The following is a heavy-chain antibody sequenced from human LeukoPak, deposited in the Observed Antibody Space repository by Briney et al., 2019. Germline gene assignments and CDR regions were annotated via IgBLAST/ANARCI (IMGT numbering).Heavy chain of an antibody. V-gene: IGHV5-51*01. J-gene: IGHJ4*02. CDR3: ARQHGSGSYYSRAIDY. CDR2: IYPGDSDT. CDR1: GYSFTTYW. D-gene: IGHD3-10*01. Sequence: GESLKISCEASGYSFTTYWIGWVRQMRGKGLEWMGIIYPGDSDTRYSPSFQGQVTISADKSINTAYLQWSSLKASDTAMYYCARQHGSGSYYSRAIDYWGQGTLVTVS.